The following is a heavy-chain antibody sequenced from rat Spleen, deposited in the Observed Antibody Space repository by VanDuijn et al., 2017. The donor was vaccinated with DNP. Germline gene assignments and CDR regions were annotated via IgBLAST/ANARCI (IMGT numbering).Heavy chain of an antibody. CDR2: ITSGGTT. Sequence: EVQLVESGGGLVQPGRSLRLSCAASGFTFRNYGMAWVRQAPTKGLEWVASITSGGTTNYRDSVKGRFTISRDNAKNTLYLQMDSLRSEDSATYYCAREGDYYDGSFVDALDAWGQGTSVTVSS. J-gene: IGHJ4*01. D-gene: IGHD1-12*02. CDR3: AREGDYYDGSFVDALDA. CDR1: GFTFRNYG. V-gene: IGHV5S13*01.